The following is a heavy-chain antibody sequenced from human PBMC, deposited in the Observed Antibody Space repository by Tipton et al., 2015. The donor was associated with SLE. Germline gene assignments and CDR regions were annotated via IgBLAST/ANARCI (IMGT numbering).Heavy chain of an antibody. J-gene: IGHJ5*02. D-gene: IGHD1-7*01. CDR3: AKDGAYETTPYFLDR. V-gene: IGHV3-23*03. CDR2: IVYTGGRA. CDR1: GFSFRNFA. Sequence: SLRLSCAASGFSFRNFAMSWVRQAPGKGLEWVSIVYTGGRASYMDSVMGRFTISRDDSENTLYLQMKSLRVEDRAVYYCAKDGAYETTPYFLDRWGQGTLVTVS.